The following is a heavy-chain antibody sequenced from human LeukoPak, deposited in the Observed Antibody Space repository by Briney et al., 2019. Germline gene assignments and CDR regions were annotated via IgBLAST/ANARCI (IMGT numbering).Heavy chain of an antibody. CDR1: GFTFDDYA. CDR2: ISWNSGSI. CDR3: AKDQDYYYYYGMDV. J-gene: IGHJ6*02. Sequence: QAGGSLRLSCAASGFTFDDYAMHCVGQAPGKGLEWVAGISWNSGSIGYADSVKGRFTISRDNAKNSLYLQMNSLRAEDTALYYCAKDQDYYYYYGMDVWGQGTTVTVSS. V-gene: IGHV3-9*01.